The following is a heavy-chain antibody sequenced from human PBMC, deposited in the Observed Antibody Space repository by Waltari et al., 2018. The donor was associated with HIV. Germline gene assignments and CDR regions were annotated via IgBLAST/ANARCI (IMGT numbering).Heavy chain of an antibody. CDR3: AKDKRSGYGGNSVWYFDL. CDR1: GFTFDDYA. Sequence: EVQLVESGGGLVQPGRSLRLSCAASGFTFDDYAMHWVRQAPGKGLEWVLGISWNSGTIGYADSVKGRFTISRDNAKNSLYLQMNSLRAEDTALYYCAKDKRSGYGGNSVWYFDLWGRGTLVTVSS. D-gene: IGHD4-17*01. V-gene: IGHV3-9*01. CDR2: ISWNSGTI. J-gene: IGHJ2*01.